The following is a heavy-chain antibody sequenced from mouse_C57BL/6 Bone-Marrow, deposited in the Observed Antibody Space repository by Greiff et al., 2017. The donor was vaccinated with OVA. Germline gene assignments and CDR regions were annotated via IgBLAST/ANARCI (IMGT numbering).Heavy chain of an antibody. CDR2: ISSGGDYI. J-gene: IGHJ2*01. D-gene: IGHD1-1*01. CDR3: TRVGTVVGNFDY. CDR1: GFTFSSYA. Sequence: DVQLVESGEGLVKPGGSLKLSCAASGFTFSSYAMSWVRQTPEKRLEWVAYISSGGDYIYYADTVKGRFTISRDNARNTLYLQMSSLKSEDTAMYYCTRVGTVVGNFDYWGQGTTLTVSS. V-gene: IGHV5-9-1*02.